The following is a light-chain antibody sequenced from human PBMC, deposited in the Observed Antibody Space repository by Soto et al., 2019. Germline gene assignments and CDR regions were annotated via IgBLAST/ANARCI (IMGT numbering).Light chain of an antibody. J-gene: IGKJ1*01. V-gene: IGKV3-20*01. CDR2: GSS. CDR3: QQYGGSPRT. Sequence: EIELTQSPGILSLSAGEGATLSCRASQSICSNFLGWYQQTRGQAPRLLIHGSSNRATGIPARFSGSGSGTDFTLTITRLEPEDFAVYYCQQYGGSPRTFGQGTKVEVK. CDR1: QSICSNF.